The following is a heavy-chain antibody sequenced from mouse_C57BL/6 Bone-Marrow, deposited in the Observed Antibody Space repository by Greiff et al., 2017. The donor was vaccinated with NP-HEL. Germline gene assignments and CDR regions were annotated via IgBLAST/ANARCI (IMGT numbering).Heavy chain of an antibody. CDR1: GYTFTDYY. CDR3: ARCPYDYPDY. Sequence: EVQLQQSGPELVKPGASVKISCKASGYTFTDYYMNWVKQSHGKSLEWIGDINPNNGGTSYNQKFKGKATLTVDKSSSTAYMELRSLTSEDSAVYYCARCPYDYPDYWGQGTTLTVSS. D-gene: IGHD2-4*01. J-gene: IGHJ2*01. CDR2: INPNNGGT. V-gene: IGHV1-26*01.